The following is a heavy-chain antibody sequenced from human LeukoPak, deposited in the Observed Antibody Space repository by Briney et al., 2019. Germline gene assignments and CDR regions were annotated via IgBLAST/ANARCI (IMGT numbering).Heavy chain of an antibody. Sequence: GGSLRLSCAASGFTFDDYSMHWVRQGPGKGLEWVSVISWDGGSTSYADSVKGRFTISRDNSKNSLYLQMNSLRTEDTALYYCAKDILLRGGYDAFDIWGQGTMVTVSS. CDR2: ISWDGGST. V-gene: IGHV3-43*01. CDR1: GFTFDDYS. D-gene: IGHD3-16*01. CDR3: AKDILLRGGYDAFDI. J-gene: IGHJ3*02.